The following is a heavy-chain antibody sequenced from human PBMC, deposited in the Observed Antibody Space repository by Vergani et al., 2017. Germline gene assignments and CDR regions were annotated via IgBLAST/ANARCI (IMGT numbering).Heavy chain of an antibody. Sequence: QVHLVESGGGVVQPGRSLRLSCVVSGFTSSYYGMHWVRQAPGKGLEWVAVISYDGTQKYYADSVKGRFTISRDNSKNTLYLQMNSLSAEDTAVYYCARDGDFWSAYFSSTNWFDPWGQGTLVTVSS. CDR2: ISYDGTQK. V-gene: IGHV3-30*03. CDR1: GFTSSYYG. J-gene: IGHJ5*02. CDR3: ARDGDFWSAYFSSTNWFDP. D-gene: IGHD3-3*01.